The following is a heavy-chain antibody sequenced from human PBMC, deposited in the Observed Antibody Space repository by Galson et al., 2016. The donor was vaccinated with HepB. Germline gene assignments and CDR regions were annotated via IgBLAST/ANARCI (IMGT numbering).Heavy chain of an antibody. CDR1: GFTFSTYA. Sequence: SLRLSCAASGFTFSTYAMHWVRQAPGKGLEWVAVISYDGSTEYNADSVQGRFTISRDNSRNTLYLQMNSLRAEDTAMYYCARDRRYSSGWVNEDYWGQGTLVTVSS. D-gene: IGHD6-19*01. V-gene: IGHV3-30*04. J-gene: IGHJ4*02. CDR3: ARDRRYSSGWVNEDY. CDR2: ISYDGSTE.